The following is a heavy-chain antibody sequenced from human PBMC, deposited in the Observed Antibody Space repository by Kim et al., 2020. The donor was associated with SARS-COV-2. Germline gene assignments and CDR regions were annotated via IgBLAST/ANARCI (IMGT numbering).Heavy chain of an antibody. CDR3: AKDLLRPFDY. CDR2: ST. V-gene: IGHV3-23*01. J-gene: IGHJ4*02. Sequence: STYYADSVQGRFTISRDNSKNTLYLQMNSLRAEDTAVYYCAKDLLRPFDYWGQGTLVTVSS.